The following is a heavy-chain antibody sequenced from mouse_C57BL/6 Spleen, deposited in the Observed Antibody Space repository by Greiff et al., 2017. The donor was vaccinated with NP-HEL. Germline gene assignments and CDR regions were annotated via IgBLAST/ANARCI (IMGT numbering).Heavy chain of an antibody. J-gene: IGHJ2*01. CDR1: GFSLTSYA. V-gene: IGHV2-9-1*01. Sequence: VKVVESGPGLVAPSQSLSITCTVSGFSLTSYAISWVRQPPGKGLEWLGVIWTGGGTNYNSALKSRLSISKDNSKSQVFLKMNSLQTDDTARYYCARNSLGPGAGADYFDYWGQGTTLTVSS. CDR3: ARNSLGPGAGADYFDY. D-gene: IGHD4-1*01. CDR2: IWTGGGT.